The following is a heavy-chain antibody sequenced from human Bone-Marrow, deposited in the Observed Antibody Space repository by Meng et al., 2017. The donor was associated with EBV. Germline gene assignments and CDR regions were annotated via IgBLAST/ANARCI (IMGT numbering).Heavy chain of an antibody. CDR2: IYYSGST. CDR3: ARGSIVGVNWFDP. J-gene: IGHJ5*02. Sequence: QVQLQGSGPGLVKPSGTLSLTCTVSGGSVSSGSYYWSWIRQPPGKGLEWIGYIYYSGSTNYNPSLKSRVTISVDTSKNQFSLKLSSVTAADTAVYYCARGSIVGVNWFDPWGQGTLVTVSS. V-gene: IGHV4-61*01. D-gene: IGHD2-21*01. CDR1: GGSVSSGSYY.